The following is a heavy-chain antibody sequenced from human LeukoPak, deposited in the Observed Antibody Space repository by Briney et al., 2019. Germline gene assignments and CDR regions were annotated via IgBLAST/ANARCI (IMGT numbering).Heavy chain of an antibody. CDR1: GYSISSGYY. J-gene: IGHJ6*02. V-gene: IGHV4-38-2*02. Sequence: SETLSLTCTVSGYSISSGYYWGWIRQPPGKGLEWIGSIYHSGSTYYNPSLKSRVTISVDTSKNQFSLKLSSVTAADTAVYYCARGRRRRDSSGWYYYYYYGMDVWGQGTTVTVSS. D-gene: IGHD6-19*01. CDR2: IYHSGST. CDR3: ARGRRRRDSSGWYYYYYYGMDV.